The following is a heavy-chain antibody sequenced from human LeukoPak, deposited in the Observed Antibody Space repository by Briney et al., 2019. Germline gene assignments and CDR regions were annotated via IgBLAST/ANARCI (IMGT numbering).Heavy chain of an antibody. V-gene: IGHV3-48*02. CDR2: ISSSSSTI. CDR1: GFTFSSYS. D-gene: IGHD6-13*01. J-gene: IGHJ5*01. CDR3: ASRYSSSWASPRFGS. Sequence: PGGSLRLSCAASGFTFSSYSMNWVRQAPGKGLEWVSYISSSSSTIYYADSVKGRFTISRDNAKNSLYLQMNSLRDEDTAVYYCASRYSSSWASPRFGSWGQGTLVTVSS.